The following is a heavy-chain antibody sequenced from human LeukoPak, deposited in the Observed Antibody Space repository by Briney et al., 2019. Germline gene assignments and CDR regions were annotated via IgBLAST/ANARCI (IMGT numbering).Heavy chain of an antibody. D-gene: IGHD1-1*01. V-gene: IGHV1-24*01. CDR1: GYTLTELS. J-gene: IGHJ3*02. CDR3: ATEQGSGGTLTYDDAFDI. CDR2: FDPEDGET. Sequence: ASVKVSCKVSGYTLTELSMHWVRQAPGKGLEWMGGFDPEDGETIYAQKFQGRVTMTEDTSTDTAYMELSSLRSEDTAVYYCATEQGSGGTLTYDDAFDIWGQGTMVTVSS.